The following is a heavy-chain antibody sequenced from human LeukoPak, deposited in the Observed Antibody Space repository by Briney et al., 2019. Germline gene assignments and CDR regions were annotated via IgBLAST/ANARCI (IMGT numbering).Heavy chain of an antibody. D-gene: IGHD4-17*01. CDR1: GGSISSYY. CDR3: ARERYGDQTFDY. CDR2: IYYSGST. V-gene: IGHV4-59*01. Sequence: SETLSLTCTVSGGSISSYYWSWIRQPPGKGLEWIGYIYYSGSTNYNPSLKSQVTISVDTSKNQFSLKLSSVTAADTAVYYCARERYGDQTFDYWGQGTLVTVSS. J-gene: IGHJ4*02.